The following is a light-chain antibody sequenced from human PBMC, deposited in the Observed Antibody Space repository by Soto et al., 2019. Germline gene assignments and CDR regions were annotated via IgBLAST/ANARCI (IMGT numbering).Light chain of an antibody. CDR3: QQYSTYPLT. CDR2: RAS. Sequence: DIQMTQTPSTRVASVGGRGTMTCRASQSISNSLAWYQHKPGKSAKLLIYRASALQSGVPSRFSGSGSGTEFTLTIDSLQPDDFATFYCQQYSTYPLTVGGGTKVDIK. J-gene: IGKJ4*01. CDR1: QSISNS. V-gene: IGKV1-5*03.